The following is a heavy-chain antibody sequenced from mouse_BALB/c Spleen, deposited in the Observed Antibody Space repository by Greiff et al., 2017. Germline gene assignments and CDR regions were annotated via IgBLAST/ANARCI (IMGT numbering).Heavy chain of an antibody. CDR2: ISYSGST. Sequence: DVKLQESGPGLVKPSQSLSLTCTVTGYSITSDYAWNWIRQFPGNKLEWMGYISYSGSTSYNPSLKSRISITRDTSKNQFFLQLNSVTTEDTATYYCARSYYGNYVSFDYWGQGTTLTGAS. V-gene: IGHV3-2*02. CDR1: GYSITSDYA. D-gene: IGHD2-10*01. CDR3: ARSYYGNYVSFDY. J-gene: IGHJ2*01.